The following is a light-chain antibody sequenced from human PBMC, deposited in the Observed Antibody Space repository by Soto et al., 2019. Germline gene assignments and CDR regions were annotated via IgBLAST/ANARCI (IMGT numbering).Light chain of an antibody. CDR3: QQYNNWPRT. CDR2: GAS. J-gene: IGKJ1*01. V-gene: IGKV3-15*01. CDR1: QSVGDN. Sequence: EIVTTQSPVTLSVSPVERATLSCRASQSVGDNLAWYQHKPGQAPRLLIYGASTRATGIPARFSGSGSGTEFTLTISSLQSEDFAVYYCQQYNNWPRTFGQGTKVDIK.